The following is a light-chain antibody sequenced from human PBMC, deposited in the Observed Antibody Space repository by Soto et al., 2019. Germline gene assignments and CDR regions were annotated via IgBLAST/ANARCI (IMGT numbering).Light chain of an antibody. CDR3: LLSYSDARPV. Sequence: QAVVTKEPSLTVSPGGTVTLTCGSSTGAVTSGHFPYWFQQMPGQAPRTLIYDTNSKRSWTPARFSGSLLGGKAALTLSGAQPEDEAEYYCLLSYSDARPVFGGGTQLTVL. V-gene: IGLV7-46*01. CDR1: TGAVTSGHF. CDR2: DTN. J-gene: IGLJ2*01.